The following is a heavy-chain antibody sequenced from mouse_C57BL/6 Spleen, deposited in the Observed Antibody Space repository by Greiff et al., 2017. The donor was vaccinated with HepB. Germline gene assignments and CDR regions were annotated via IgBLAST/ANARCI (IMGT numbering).Heavy chain of an antibody. D-gene: IGHD2-4*01. CDR2: IYPRSGNT. CDR3: ARGEDYYYAMDY. Sequence: QVQLKQSGAELARPGASVKLSCKASGYTFTSYGISWVKQRTGQGLEWIGEIYPRSGNTYYNEKFKGKATLTADKSSSTAYMELRSLTSEDSAVYFCARGEDYYYAMDYWGQGTSVTVSS. J-gene: IGHJ4*01. V-gene: IGHV1-81*01. CDR1: GYTFTSYG.